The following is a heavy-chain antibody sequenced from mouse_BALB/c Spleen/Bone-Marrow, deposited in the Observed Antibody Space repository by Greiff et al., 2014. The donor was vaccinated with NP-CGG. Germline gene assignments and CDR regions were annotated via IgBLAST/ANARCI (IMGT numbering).Heavy chain of an antibody. J-gene: IGHJ2*01. V-gene: IGHV1-4*02. D-gene: IGHD2-3*01. CDR3: ARRVRDGYY. CDR1: GYTFTSYT. CDR2: INPSSGYT. Sequence: VQLQESAAELARPGASVKMSCKASGYTFTSYTMHWVKQRPGQGLEWIGYINPSSGYTEYNQKFKDKTTLTADKSSSTAYKQLSSLTSEDSAVYYCARRVRDGYYWGQGTTLTVSS.